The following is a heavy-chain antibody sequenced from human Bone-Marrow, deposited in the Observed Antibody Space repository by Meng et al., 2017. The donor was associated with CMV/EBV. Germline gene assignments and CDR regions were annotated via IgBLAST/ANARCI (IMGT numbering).Heavy chain of an antibody. V-gene: IGHV2-5*01. D-gene: IGHD3-3*01. CDR2: IYWNDDK. CDR3: AHRRGLRFLKWLLGPYLDY. J-gene: IGHJ4*02. Sequence: SGPTLVKPTQTLTLTCTFSGFSLSTSGVGVGWIRQPPVKALEWLALIYWNDDKRYSPSLKSRLTITKDTSKNQVVLTMTNMDPVDTATYYCAHRRGLRFLKWLLGPYLDYWGQGTLVTVSS. CDR1: GFSLSTSGVG.